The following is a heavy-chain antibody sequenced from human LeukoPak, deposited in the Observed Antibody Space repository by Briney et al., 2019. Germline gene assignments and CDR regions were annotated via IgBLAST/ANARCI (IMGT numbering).Heavy chain of an antibody. CDR2: IYYRGSI. J-gene: IGHJ4*02. Sequence: SETLSLTCTVSGGSISSNRHYWAWIRQPPGKELEWIGNIYYRGSIAYNPSPRSRVTMSIDTSKNQFSLRLSSVTAADTAVSYCARLSNTGSFDFDNWGQGTLVTVSS. V-gene: IGHV4-39*01. CDR3: ARLSNTGSFDFDN. CDR1: GGSISSNRHY. D-gene: IGHD1-26*01.